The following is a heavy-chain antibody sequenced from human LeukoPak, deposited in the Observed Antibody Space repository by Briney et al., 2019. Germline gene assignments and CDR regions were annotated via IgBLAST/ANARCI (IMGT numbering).Heavy chain of an antibody. D-gene: IGHD5-24*01. Sequence: SETLSLTCAVYGGSFRGYYWSWIRQPPGKGLEWIGEINHSGSTNYNPSLKSRVTISVDTSKNQFSLKLSSVTAADTAVYYCARGQRDGYNPYYFDYWGQGTLVTVSS. CDR3: ARGQRDGYNPYYFDY. J-gene: IGHJ4*02. V-gene: IGHV4-34*01. CDR2: INHSGST. CDR1: GGSFRGYY.